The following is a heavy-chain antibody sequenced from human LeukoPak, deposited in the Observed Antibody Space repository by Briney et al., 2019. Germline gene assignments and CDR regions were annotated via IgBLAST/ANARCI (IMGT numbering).Heavy chain of an antibody. J-gene: IGHJ3*02. Sequence: PGGSLRPSCAASGFTFSSYEMNWVRQAPGKGLEWVSYISSSGSTIYYADSVKGRFTISRDNAKNSLYLQMNSLRAEDTAVYYCASAPLLRYFDWLFRHDAFDIWGQGTMVTVSS. D-gene: IGHD3-9*01. CDR3: ASAPLLRYFDWLFRHDAFDI. CDR2: ISSSGSTI. CDR1: GFTFSSYE. V-gene: IGHV3-48*03.